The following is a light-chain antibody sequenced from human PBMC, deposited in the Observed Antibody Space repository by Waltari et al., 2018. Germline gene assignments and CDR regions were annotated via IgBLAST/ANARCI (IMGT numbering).Light chain of an antibody. CDR3: QSYDSSLSGSV. Sequence: QSVLTQPPSVSGAPGQRVTISRTGRRSKTGAGYDVHWYQQLPGTAPKLLIYGNSNRPSGVPDRVSGSKSGTAASLAITGLQAEDEADYYCQSYDSSLSGSVFGGGTKLTVL. CDR1: RSKTGAGYD. J-gene: IGLJ2*01. V-gene: IGLV1-40*01. CDR2: GNS.